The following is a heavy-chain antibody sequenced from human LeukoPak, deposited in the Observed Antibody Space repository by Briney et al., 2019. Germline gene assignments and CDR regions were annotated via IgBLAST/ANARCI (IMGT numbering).Heavy chain of an antibody. CDR1: GFTFSSYA. CDR2: ISGSGGST. J-gene: IGHJ4*02. V-gene: IGHV3-23*01. CDR3: ASPAYCGGDCFSRGFYY. D-gene: IGHD2-21*02. Sequence: PGGSLRLSCAASGFTFSSYAMSWVRQAPGKGLEWVSAISGSGGSTYYADSVKGRFTISRDNSKNTLYLQMNSLRAEDTAVYYCASPAYCGGDCFSRGFYYWGQGTLVTVSS.